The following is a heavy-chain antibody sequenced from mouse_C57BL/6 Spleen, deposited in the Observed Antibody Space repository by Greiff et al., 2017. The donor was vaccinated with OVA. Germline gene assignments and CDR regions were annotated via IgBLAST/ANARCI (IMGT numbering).Heavy chain of an antibody. D-gene: IGHD1-1*01. Sequence: EVKLVESGGGLVKPGGSLKLSCAASGFTFSDYGMHWVRQAPEKGLEWVAYISSGSSTNYYADTVKGRFTISRDNAKNTLFLQMTSLRSEDTAMYYCASSYYYFYFDYWGQGTTLTVSS. CDR2: ISSGSSTN. CDR1: GFTFSDYG. J-gene: IGHJ2*01. CDR3: ASSYYYFYFDY. V-gene: IGHV5-17*01.